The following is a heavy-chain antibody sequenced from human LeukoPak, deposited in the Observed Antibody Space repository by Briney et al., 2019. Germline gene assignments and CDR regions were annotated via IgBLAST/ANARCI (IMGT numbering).Heavy chain of an antibody. CDR3: ARDGGIAVAAPFDY. CDR1: GFTFSSYW. Sequence: GGSLRLSCAAPGFTFSSYWMPWVRQAPGKGLVWVSHIKSDGSSTTYADSVKGRFTISRDNAKNTLYLQMNSLRAEDTAVYFCARDGGIAVAAPFDYWGQGTLVTVSS. V-gene: IGHV3-74*01. D-gene: IGHD6-19*01. CDR2: IKSDGSST. J-gene: IGHJ4*02.